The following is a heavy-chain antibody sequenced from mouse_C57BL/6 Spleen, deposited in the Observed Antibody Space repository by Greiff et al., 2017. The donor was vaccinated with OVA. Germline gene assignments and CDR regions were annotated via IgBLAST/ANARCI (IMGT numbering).Heavy chain of an antibody. V-gene: IGHV5-9-1*02. CDR3: TRDEDYDYDGAWFAY. Sequence: EVKLMESGEGLVKPGGSLKLSCAASGFTFSSYAMSWVRQTPEKRLEWVAYISSGGDYIYYADTVKGRFTISRDNARNTLYLQMSSLKSEDTAMYYCTRDEDYDYDGAWFAYWGQGTLVTVSA. J-gene: IGHJ3*01. D-gene: IGHD2-4*01. CDR1: GFTFSSYA. CDR2: ISSGGDYI.